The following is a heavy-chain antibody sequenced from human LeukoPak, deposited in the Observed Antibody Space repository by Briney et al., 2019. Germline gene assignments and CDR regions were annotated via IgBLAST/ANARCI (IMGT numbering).Heavy chain of an antibody. CDR1: GFTFTIYG. CDR2: VSAYNGHT. CDR3: ARVEGSNWFDP. J-gene: IGHJ5*02. Sequence: ASVKVSCKTSGFTFTIYGIAWVRQAPGQGLEWMGWVSAYNGHTNYPQKVQGRVSMTTDTSTSTAYMELRSLRSDDTAVYYCARVEGSNWFDPWGQGTLVTVSS. V-gene: IGHV1-18*01. D-gene: IGHD3-3*01.